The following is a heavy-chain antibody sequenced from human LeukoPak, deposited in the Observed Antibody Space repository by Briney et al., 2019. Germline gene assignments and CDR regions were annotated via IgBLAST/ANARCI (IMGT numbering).Heavy chain of an antibody. CDR3: AREAAAGYFDY. CDR1: GFTFSSYA. CDR2: ISYDGSNK. Sequence: PGGSLRLPCAASGFTFSSYAMHWVRQAPGKGLEWVAVISYDGSNKYYADSVKGRFTISRDNSKNTLYLQMNSLRAEDTAVYYCAREAAAGYFDYWGQGTLVTVSS. J-gene: IGHJ4*02. D-gene: IGHD6-13*01. V-gene: IGHV3-30-3*01.